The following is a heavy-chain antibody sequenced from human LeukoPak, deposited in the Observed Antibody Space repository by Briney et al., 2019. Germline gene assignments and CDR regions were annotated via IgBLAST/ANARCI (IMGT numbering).Heavy chain of an antibody. V-gene: IGHV3-23*01. Sequence: PGGSLRLSCAASGFTFSSYAMSWVRQAPGKGLEWVSAISGSGGSTYYADSVKGRFTISRDNSKNTLYLQMNSLRAEDTAVYYCAKVESMIVVVHPTFDYWGQGTLVTVSS. CDR3: AKVESMIVVVHPTFDY. J-gene: IGHJ4*02. D-gene: IGHD3-22*01. CDR2: ISGSGGST. CDR1: GFTFSSYA.